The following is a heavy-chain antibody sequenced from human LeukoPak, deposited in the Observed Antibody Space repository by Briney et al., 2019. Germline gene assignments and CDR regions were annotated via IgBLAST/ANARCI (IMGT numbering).Heavy chain of an antibody. Sequence: SETLSLTCTVSGGSISGYYWSWVRQPAGKGLEWIGRIHTNDGTNFNPSLKSRVTMSLDTSKNQSSLKLTSVTAADTAVYYCARGAATYDFQYWGQGTLVAVSS. D-gene: IGHD6-25*01. CDR1: GGSISGYY. V-gene: IGHV4-4*07. CDR3: ARGAATYDFQY. CDR2: IHTNDGT. J-gene: IGHJ1*01.